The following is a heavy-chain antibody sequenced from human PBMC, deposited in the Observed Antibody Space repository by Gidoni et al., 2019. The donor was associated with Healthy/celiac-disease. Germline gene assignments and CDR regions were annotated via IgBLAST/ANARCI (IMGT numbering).Heavy chain of an antibody. V-gene: IGHV4-61*01. CDR3: V. J-gene: IGHJ6*02. Sequence: QVQLQESGPGLVKPSETLSLTCTVSGGSVSSGSYYWSWIRQPPGKGLEWIGYIYYSGSTNYNPSLKSRVTISVDTAVYYCARESGVVAANFYYYGMDVWGQGTTVTVSS. CDR1: GGSVSSGSYY. CDR2: IYYSGST. D-gene: IGHD2-15*01.